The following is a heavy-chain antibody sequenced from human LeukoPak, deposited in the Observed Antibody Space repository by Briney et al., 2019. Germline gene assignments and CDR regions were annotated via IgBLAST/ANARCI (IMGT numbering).Heavy chain of an antibody. J-gene: IGHJ4*02. CDR3: ARVGYSYGLDFDY. Sequence: PSETLSLTCTVSGGSISSYYWSWIRQPPGKGLEWIGYIYYSGSTNYNPSLKSRVTISVDTSKNQFSLKLSSVTAADTAVYCCARVGYSYGLDFDYWGQGTLVTVSS. CDR1: GGSISSYY. CDR2: IYYSGST. V-gene: IGHV4-59*01. D-gene: IGHD5-18*01.